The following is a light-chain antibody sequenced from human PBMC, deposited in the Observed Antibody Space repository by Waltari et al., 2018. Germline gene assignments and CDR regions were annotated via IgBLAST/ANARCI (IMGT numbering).Light chain of an antibody. J-gene: IGKJ1*01. CDR3: QKYDRLPAT. V-gene: IGKV3-20*01. Sequence: SGRATVAFRRFLAWYRRKPGSAPRLLVYGASTRATGIPNSLGGSGSGTVFSLTISRLGPEDFAVYYCQKYDRLPATFGQGTKVEIK. CDR1: VAFRRF. CDR2: GAS.